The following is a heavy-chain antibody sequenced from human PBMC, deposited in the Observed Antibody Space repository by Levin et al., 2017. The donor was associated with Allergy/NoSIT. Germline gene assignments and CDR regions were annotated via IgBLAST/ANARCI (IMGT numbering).Heavy chain of an antibody. J-gene: IGHJ3*02. CDR3: ARYSPQAFDI. V-gene: IGHV3-30-3*01. D-gene: IGHD6-13*01. Sequence: LSLTCAASGFTFSSYAMHWVRQAPGKGLEWVAVISYDGSNKYYADSVKGRFTISRDNSKNTLYLQMNSLRAEDTAVYYCARYSPQAFDIWGQGTMVTVSS. CDR1: GFTFSSYA. CDR2: ISYDGSNK.